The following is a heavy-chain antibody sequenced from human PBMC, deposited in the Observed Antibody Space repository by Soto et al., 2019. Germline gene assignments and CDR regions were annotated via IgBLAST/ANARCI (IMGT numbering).Heavy chain of an antibody. CDR1: GGTFSSYA. V-gene: IGHV1-69*13. CDR3: ARXDWSGERGEYYYYGMDV. Sequence: ASVKVSCKASGGTFSSYAISWVRQAPGQGLEWMGGIIPIFGTANYAQKFQGRVTITADESTSTAYMELSSLRSEDTAVYYCARXDWSGERGEYYYYGMDVWGQGTTVTVSS. D-gene: IGHD3-3*01. CDR2: IIPIFGTA. J-gene: IGHJ6*02.